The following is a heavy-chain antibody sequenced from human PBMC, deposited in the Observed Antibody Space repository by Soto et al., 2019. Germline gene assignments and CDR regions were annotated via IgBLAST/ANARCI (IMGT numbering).Heavy chain of an antibody. CDR2: IKQDGSNK. CDR3: AREYITMVRGGYDY. CDR1: GFTFSSYW. J-gene: IGHJ4*02. V-gene: IGHV3-7*01. D-gene: IGHD3-10*01. Sequence: EVQLVESGGGLVQPGGSLRLSCAASGFTFSSYWTSWVRQAPGKGLEWVANIKQDGSNKYYVDSVKGRFTISRDNAKNSLCLQMNGLRSEDTAVYYCAREYITMVRGGYDYWGQGTLVTVSS.